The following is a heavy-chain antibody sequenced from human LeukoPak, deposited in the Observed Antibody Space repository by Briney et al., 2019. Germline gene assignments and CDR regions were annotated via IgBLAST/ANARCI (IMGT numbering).Heavy chain of an antibody. CDR2: IWYDGSNQ. CDR1: GFTFSNYA. J-gene: IGHJ4*02. CDR3: ARDDNYYGSGSWTFDY. V-gene: IGHV3-33*01. D-gene: IGHD3-10*01. Sequence: GGSLRLSCEASGFTFSNYAMHWVRQAPGKGLEWVAVIWYDGSNQYYADSVKGRFTISRDNAKNSLYLQMNSLRAEDTAVYYCARDDNYYGSGSWTFDYWGQGTLVTVSS.